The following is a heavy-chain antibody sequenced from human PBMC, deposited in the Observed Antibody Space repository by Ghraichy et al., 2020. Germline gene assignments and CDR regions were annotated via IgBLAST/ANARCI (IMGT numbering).Heavy chain of an antibody. D-gene: IGHD3-3*01. CDR2: IIPIFGTA. V-gene: IGHV1-69*13. Sequence: SVKVSCKASGGTFSSYAISWVRQAPGQGLEWMGGIIPIFGTANYAQKFQGRVTITADESTSTAYMELSSLRSEDTAVYYCAYDFWSGYSPYYYYGMDVWGQGTTVTVSS. CDR1: GGTFSSYA. CDR3: AYDFWSGYSPYYYYGMDV. J-gene: IGHJ6*02.